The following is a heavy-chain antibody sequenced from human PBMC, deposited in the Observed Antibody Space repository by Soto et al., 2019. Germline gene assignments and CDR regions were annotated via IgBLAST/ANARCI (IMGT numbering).Heavy chain of an antibody. CDR3: AREYYGVLTGYYNDY. D-gene: IGHD3-9*01. V-gene: IGHV3-74*01. J-gene: IGHJ4*02. CDR1: GFSFRSYW. Sequence: EVQLVESGGGLVQSGGSLGLSCAASGFSFRSYWMHWARQAPGKGLVWVARISSDGSSTTYADSANGRFTISRDNAANTLYLQMSSLRAEDTAVYYCAREYYGVLTGYYNDYWGQGTLVTVSS. CDR2: ISSDGSST.